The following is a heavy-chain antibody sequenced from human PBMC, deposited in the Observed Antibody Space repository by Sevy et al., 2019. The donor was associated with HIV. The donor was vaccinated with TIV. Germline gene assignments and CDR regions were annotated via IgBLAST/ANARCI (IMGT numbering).Heavy chain of an antibody. CDR1: GFTFSSYA. D-gene: IGHD3-3*01. Sequence: GGSLRLSCAASGFTFSSYAMHWVRQAPGKGLEWVAVISYDGSNKYYADSVKGRFTISRDNSKNTLYLQMNSLRAEDTAVYYCARGKYDEDCGMDVWGQGTTVTVSS. J-gene: IGHJ6*02. CDR3: ARGKYDEDCGMDV. V-gene: IGHV3-30-3*01. CDR2: ISYDGSNK.